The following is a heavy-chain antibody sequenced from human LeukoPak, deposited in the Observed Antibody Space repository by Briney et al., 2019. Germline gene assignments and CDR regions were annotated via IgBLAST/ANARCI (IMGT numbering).Heavy chain of an antibody. CDR3: ARDAIRVAAVGTDYYYYMDV. CDR2: VYTTGST. V-gene: IGHV4-61*02. CDR1: GGSVSSGSYY. D-gene: IGHD6-13*01. Sequence: PSQTLSLTCTVSGGSVSSGSYYWSWIRQPAGKGLEWIGRVYTTGSTNYNPSLKSRVTISVDTSKNQFSLALSSVAAADTAVYYCARDAIRVAAVGTDYYYYMDVWGKGTTVTVSS. J-gene: IGHJ6*03.